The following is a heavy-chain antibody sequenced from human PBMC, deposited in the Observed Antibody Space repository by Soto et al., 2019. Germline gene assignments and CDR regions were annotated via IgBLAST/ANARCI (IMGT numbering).Heavy chain of an antibody. Sequence: SETLSLTCTVSGGSISSSSYYWGWIRQPPGKGLEWIGSIYYSGSTYYNPSLKSRVTISVDTSKNQFSLKLSSVTAADTAVYYCARHLYGSGSYYSSMAYYYYYGMDVWGQGTTV. CDR1: GGSISSSSYY. J-gene: IGHJ6*02. D-gene: IGHD3-10*01. V-gene: IGHV4-39*01. CDR3: ARHLYGSGSYYSSMAYYYYYGMDV. CDR2: IYYSGST.